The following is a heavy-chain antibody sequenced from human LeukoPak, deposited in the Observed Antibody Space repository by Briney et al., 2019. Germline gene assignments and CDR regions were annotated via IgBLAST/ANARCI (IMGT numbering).Heavy chain of an antibody. CDR1: GFTFNNYV. Sequence: SGGSLRLSCAASGFTFNNYVMNWVRQAPGKGLEWVSAISGSGGSTYYADSVKGRFTISRDNSKNTLYLQMNSLRAEDTAVYYCARGRVYFDYWGQGTLVTVSS. CDR3: ARGRVYFDY. D-gene: IGHD3-10*01. J-gene: IGHJ4*02. CDR2: ISGSGGST. V-gene: IGHV3-23*01.